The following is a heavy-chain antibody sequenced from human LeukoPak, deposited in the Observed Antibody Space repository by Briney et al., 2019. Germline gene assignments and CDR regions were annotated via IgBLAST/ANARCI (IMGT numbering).Heavy chain of an antibody. CDR1: GFTVSVNY. CDR3: ARHDSWAGWFDP. V-gene: IGHV3-53*01. J-gene: IGHJ5*02. CDR2: IYSGGTT. Sequence: GGSLRLSCAASGFTVSVNYMSWVRQAPGKGLEWVSVIYSGGTTYSADSVKGQFTISRDNSKSTLYLQMNSLRAEDTAVYYCARHDSWAGWFDPWGQGTLVTVSS. D-gene: IGHD3-22*01.